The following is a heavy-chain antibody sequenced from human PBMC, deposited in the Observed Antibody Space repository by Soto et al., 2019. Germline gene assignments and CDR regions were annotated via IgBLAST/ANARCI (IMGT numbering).Heavy chain of an antibody. CDR1: GGSISSGDYY. CDR3: ASNSYGYIFYDC. D-gene: IGHD5-18*01. CDR2: IYYSGST. Sequence: PSETLSLTCTVSGGSISSGDYYWSWIRQPPGKGLEWIGYIYYSGSTYYNPSLKSRVTISVDTSKNQFSLKLSSVTAADTAVYYCASNSYGYIFYDCWGQGTLVTVLL. V-gene: IGHV4-30-4*01. J-gene: IGHJ4*02.